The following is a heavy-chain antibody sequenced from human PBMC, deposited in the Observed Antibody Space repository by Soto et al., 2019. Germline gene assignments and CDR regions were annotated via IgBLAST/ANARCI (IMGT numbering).Heavy chain of an antibody. D-gene: IGHD3-3*02. CDR1: GFTFDDYA. Sequence: PXGSLRLSCAASGFTFDDYAMHWARQAPGKGLEWVSGISWNSGSVGYADSVKGRFTISRDNAKNSLYLQMNSLRAEDTALYYCAKDQSHLWSGYSNWFDPWGQGTLVTVSS. CDR2: ISWNSGSV. J-gene: IGHJ5*02. V-gene: IGHV3-9*01. CDR3: AKDQSHLWSGYSNWFDP.